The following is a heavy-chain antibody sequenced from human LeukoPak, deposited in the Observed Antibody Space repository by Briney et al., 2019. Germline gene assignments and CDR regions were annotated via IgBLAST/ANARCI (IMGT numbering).Heavy chain of an antibody. D-gene: IGHD5-18*01. CDR3: AREASYGYFDY. CDR1: GFTFSSYS. CDR2: IYSGGST. Sequence: PGGSLRLSCAASGFTFSSYSMNWVRQAPGKGLEWVSVIYSGGSTYYADSVKGRFTISRDNSNNTLYLQMNNLRAEDTAVYYCAREASYGYFDYWGQGTLVTVSS. V-gene: IGHV3-53*01. J-gene: IGHJ4*02.